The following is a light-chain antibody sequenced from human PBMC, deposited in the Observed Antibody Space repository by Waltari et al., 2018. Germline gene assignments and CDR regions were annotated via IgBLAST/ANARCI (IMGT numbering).Light chain of an antibody. J-gene: IGKJ4*01. Sequence: EMVMTQPPATLSVTPGERAPLPSRASQSLSSNVAWYQHKPGQAPRLLIYGASTRATGIPARFSGSGSGTEFTLTISSLQSEDFAVYYCQQYNDWPRVTFGGGTKVEIK. V-gene: IGKV3-15*01. CDR1: QSLSSN. CDR3: QQYNDWPRVT. CDR2: GAS.